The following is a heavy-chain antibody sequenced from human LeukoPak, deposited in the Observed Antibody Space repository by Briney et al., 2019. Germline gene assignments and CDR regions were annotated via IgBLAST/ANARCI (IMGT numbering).Heavy chain of an antibody. Sequence: ASETLSLTCVVSGDSISSGGYSWNWIRQPPGKGLEWIGYIYNGGTTSYNPSPKSRVTMSVDTSKNQFSLKLSSVTAADTALYYCARGWGPAYCGGDCHRHFDYWGQGTLVTVSS. V-gene: IGHV4-30-4*07. CDR3: ARGWGPAYCGGDCHRHFDY. D-gene: IGHD2-21*02. CDR1: GDSISSGGYS. J-gene: IGHJ4*02. CDR2: IYNGGTT.